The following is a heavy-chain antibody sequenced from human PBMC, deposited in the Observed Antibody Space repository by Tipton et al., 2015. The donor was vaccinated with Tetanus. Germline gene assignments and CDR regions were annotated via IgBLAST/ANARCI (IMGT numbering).Heavy chain of an antibody. CDR1: GGSFNGYY. Sequence: TLSLTCAVYGGSFNGYYWSWIRQPPGKGLEWIGEINHSGSTNYNPSLKSRVTISVDTSKNQFSLKLSSVTAADTAVYYCVRGTSWGKGWYFDLWGRGTLVTVSS. CDR3: VRGTSWGKGWYFDL. D-gene: IGHD7-27*01. V-gene: IGHV4-34*01. J-gene: IGHJ2*01. CDR2: INHSGST.